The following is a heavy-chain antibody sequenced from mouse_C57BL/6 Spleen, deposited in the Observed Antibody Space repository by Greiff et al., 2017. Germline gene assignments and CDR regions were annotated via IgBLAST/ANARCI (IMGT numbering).Heavy chain of an antibody. V-gene: IGHV1-82*01. D-gene: IGHD1-1*01. CDR3: ARGVYYGSSGFDY. CDR2: IYPGDGDT. CDR1: GYAFSSSW. Sequence: LVESGPELVKPGASVKISCKASGYAFSSSWMNWVKQRPGKGLEWIGRIYPGDGDTNYNGKFKGKATLTADKSSSTAYMQLSSLTSEDSAVYFCARGVYYGSSGFDYWGQGTTLTVSS. J-gene: IGHJ2*01.